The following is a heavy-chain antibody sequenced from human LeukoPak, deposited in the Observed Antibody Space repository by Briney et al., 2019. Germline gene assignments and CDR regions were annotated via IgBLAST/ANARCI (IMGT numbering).Heavy chain of an antibody. CDR1: GGSISSGGYY. V-gene: IGHV4-31*03. CDR3: AGGDLEWLPPSDY. CDR2: IYYSGST. D-gene: IGHD3-3*01. Sequence: SETLSLTCTVSGGSISSGGYYWSWIRQHPGKGLEWIGYIYYSGSTYYNPSLKSRVTISVDTSKNQFSLKLSSVTAADTAVYYCAGGDLEWLPPSDYWGQGTLVTVSS. J-gene: IGHJ4*02.